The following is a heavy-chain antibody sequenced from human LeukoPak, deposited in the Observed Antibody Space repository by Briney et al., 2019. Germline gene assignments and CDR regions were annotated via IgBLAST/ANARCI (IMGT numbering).Heavy chain of an antibody. Sequence: PSETLSLTCTVSGCSFSSNSFYWDWIRQPPGQELVWLGTVYCSGTTYYNPFLNSRATTSVDTSKNQFLQMMTSVTAATTAFYYCARHGARYYSGSGSYDTTAFDSWGQGILVTVSS. J-gene: IGHJ4*02. V-gene: IGHV4-39*01. CDR1: GCSFSSNSFY. CDR2: VYCSGTT. D-gene: IGHD3-10*01. CDR3: ARHGARYYSGSGSYDTTAFDS.